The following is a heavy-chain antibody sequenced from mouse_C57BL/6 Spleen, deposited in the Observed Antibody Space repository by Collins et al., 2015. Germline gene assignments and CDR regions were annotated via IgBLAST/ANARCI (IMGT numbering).Heavy chain of an antibody. CDR3: ARRIYYYGSSLYYYAMDY. J-gene: IGHJ4*01. CDR2: ISYSGST. D-gene: IGHD1-1*01. Sequence: DVQLQESGPGLVKPSQSLSLTCTVTGYSITSDYAWNWIRQFPGNKLEWIGYISYSGSTSYNPSLKSRISITRDTSKNQFFLQLNSVTTEDTATYYCARRIYYYGSSLYYYAMDYWGQGTSVTVSS. V-gene: IGHV3-2*02. CDR1: GYSITSDYA.